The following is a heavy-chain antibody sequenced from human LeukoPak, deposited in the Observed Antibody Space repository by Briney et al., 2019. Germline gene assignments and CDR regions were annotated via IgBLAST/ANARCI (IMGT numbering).Heavy chain of an antibody. Sequence: GESLRLSCAASGFTFTTYWMSWVRQAPGKGLEWVANIKQDGTEKYYVDSVKGRFTISRDNAKNSLYLQMNSLRAEDTAVYYCARDGVVTVLDYWGQGTLVTVSS. J-gene: IGHJ4*02. CDR1: GFTFTTYW. V-gene: IGHV3-7*01. CDR2: IKQDGTEK. D-gene: IGHD2-21*02. CDR3: ARDGVVTVLDY.